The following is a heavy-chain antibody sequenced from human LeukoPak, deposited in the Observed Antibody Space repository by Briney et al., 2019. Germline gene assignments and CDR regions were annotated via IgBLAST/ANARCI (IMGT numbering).Heavy chain of an antibody. CDR2: IYYSGST. J-gene: IGHJ5*02. D-gene: IGHD6-13*01. V-gene: IGHV4-39*07. CDR3: ARDAVSAAVLP. Sequence: SETLSLTCTVSGGSISSSSYYWGWIRQPPGKGLEWIGSIYYSGSTYYNPSLKSRVTISVDTSKNQFSLKLSSVTAADTAVYYCARDAVSAAVLPWGQGTLVTVSS. CDR1: GGSISSSSYY.